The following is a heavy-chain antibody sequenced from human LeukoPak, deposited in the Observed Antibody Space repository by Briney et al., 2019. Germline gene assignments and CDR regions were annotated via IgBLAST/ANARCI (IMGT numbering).Heavy chain of an antibody. D-gene: IGHD6-25*01. Sequence: ASLKLSCKASGYTFTGYFMHWVRQAPGQGLEWMGCINPNSGGTSYLQNFQGRVTMTRDTSISTAYMDQSRLRSDGTAVYYCARGRPGDYFDYWGQGTLVTVSS. CDR3: ARGRPGDYFDY. CDR1: GYTFTGYF. J-gene: IGHJ4*02. CDR2: INPNSGGT. V-gene: IGHV1-2*02.